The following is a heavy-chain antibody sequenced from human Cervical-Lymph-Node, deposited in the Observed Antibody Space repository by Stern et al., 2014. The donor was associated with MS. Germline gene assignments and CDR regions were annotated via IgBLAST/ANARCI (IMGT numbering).Heavy chain of an antibody. CDR2: YDPQHGET. CDR1: GYTLPEMS. Sequence: QLVQSRAEVKKPGASVKVSCKVSGYTLPEMSMHWVRQAPGKGLEWMGGYDPQHGETVYAQKIQGRVTMAEDRSTDTAYMELTSLRSDDTAVYYCATHRGRVTYYYGLDVWGQGTTVTVSS. V-gene: IGHV1-24*01. CDR3: ATHRGRVTYYYGLDV. J-gene: IGHJ6*02. D-gene: IGHD2-21*02.